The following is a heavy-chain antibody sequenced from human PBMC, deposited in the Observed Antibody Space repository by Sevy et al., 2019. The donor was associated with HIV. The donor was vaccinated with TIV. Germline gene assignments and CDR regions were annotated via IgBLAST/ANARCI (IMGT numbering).Heavy chain of an antibody. J-gene: IGHJ3*02. CDR2: ITVSGINT. Sequence: GGSLRLSCAASGFTFSSYDMSWVRQAPGKGLEWVSAITVSGINTYYADSVKGRFTIYRDNSKNTPYLQMNNLRAEETAVYYCGKLGDRNGAFDIWGQGTMVTVSS. V-gene: IGHV3-23*01. CDR1: GFTFSSYD. D-gene: IGHD2-8*01. CDR3: GKLGDRNGAFDI.